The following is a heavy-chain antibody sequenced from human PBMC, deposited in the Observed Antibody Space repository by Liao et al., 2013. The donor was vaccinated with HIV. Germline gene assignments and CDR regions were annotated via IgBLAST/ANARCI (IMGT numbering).Heavy chain of an antibody. D-gene: IGHD3-10*01. CDR3: ARDQLFYFGSGSYFPMPFDY. V-gene: IGHV4-39*07. CDR1: GGSISSGDYY. Sequence: QVQLQESGPGLVKPSQTLSLTCTVSGGSISSGDYYWTWIRQPPGKGLEWIGSSSYSGSTNYNPSLKSRVTISVDTSRNQFSLRLRSVTAADTAVYYCARDQLFYFGSGSYFPMPFDYWSQGTLVTVSS. J-gene: IGHJ4*02. CDR2: SSYSGST.